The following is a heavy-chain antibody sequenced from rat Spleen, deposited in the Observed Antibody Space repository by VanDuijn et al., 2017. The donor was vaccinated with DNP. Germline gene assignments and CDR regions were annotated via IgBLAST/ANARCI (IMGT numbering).Heavy chain of an antibody. D-gene: IGHD1-4*01. CDR3: ARGITDITPFAY. Sequence: QVQLQQSGAELAKPGSSVKISCKASGYTFTSYYISWIKQTTGQGLEYVGNINAGSGGTYYNEKFKGKATLTVDKSSSTAFMQLSSLTPDDSAVYYCARGITDITPFAYWGQGVMVTVSS. V-gene: IGHV1-43*01. CDR1: GYTFTSYY. CDR2: INAGSGGT. J-gene: IGHJ2*01.